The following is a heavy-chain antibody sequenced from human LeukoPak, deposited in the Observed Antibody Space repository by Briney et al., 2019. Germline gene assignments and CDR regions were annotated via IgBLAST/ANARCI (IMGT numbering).Heavy chain of an antibody. Sequence: PGGSLRPSCSASGFTFSSYTMHWVRQAPGKGLEYVSAISSNGGSTNYADSVKGRFTISRDNSKNTLYLQMSSLRAEDTAVYYCVKPGYSSSWFDYWGQGALVTVSS. CDR2: ISSNGGST. CDR1: GFTFSSYT. D-gene: IGHD6-13*01. V-gene: IGHV3-64D*06. J-gene: IGHJ4*02. CDR3: VKPGYSSSWFDY.